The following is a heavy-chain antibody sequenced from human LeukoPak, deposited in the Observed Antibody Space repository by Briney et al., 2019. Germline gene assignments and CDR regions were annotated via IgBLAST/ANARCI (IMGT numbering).Heavy chain of an antibody. V-gene: IGHV4-61*02. CDR1: GGSISSGSYY. CDR2: IYTRGSA. D-gene: IGHD5-12*01. J-gene: IGHJ5*01. CDR3: ARGMSAAYDYNWFDS. Sequence: KPSQTLSLTCTVSGGSISSGSYYWSWIRQPAGKGLEWIGRIYTRGSANYNPSLKSRVTISVDTSKNQFSLKLTSVTAADTALYFCARGMSAAYDYNWFDSWGQGTLVTVSS.